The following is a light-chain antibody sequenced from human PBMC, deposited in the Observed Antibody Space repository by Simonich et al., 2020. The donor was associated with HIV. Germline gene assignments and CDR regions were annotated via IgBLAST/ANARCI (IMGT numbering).Light chain of an antibody. CDR3: QQYGSSPYT. CDR1: QSVSSSY. V-gene: IGKV3D-20*01. CDR2: DAS. J-gene: IGKJ2*01. Sequence: DIVLTQSPGTLSLSPGERITLSCRASQSVSSSYLAWYQQKPGLAPRLLIYDASSRATGIPDRFIGSGSGTDFTLTISRLEPEDFAVYYCQQYGSSPYTFGQGTKLEIK.